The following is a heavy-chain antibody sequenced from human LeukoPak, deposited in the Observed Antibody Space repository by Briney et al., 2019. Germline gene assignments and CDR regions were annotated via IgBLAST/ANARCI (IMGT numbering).Heavy chain of an antibody. J-gene: IGHJ4*02. CDR3: ARRDDYSAYDC. V-gene: IGHV3-64D*06. D-gene: IGHD5-24*01. CDR2: ITGNGGST. CDR1: GFTFSTYI. Sequence: PAGSLRLSCSASGFTFSTYIMHWVRQAPGKGLETVSAITGNGGSTFYADSVKGRFTISRDNSKNTLYLQMSSLRAEDTAMYYCARRDDYSAYDCWGQGTLVTVSS.